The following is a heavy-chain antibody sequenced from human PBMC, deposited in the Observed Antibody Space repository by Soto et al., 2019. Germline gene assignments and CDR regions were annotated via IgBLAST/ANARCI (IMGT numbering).Heavy chain of an antibody. J-gene: IGHJ4*02. D-gene: IGHD3-22*01. CDR3: ARGLILPTGYLDY. V-gene: IGHV4-31*03. CDR1: GGSISSGGYY. CDR2: IYYSGST. Sequence: PSETLSLTCTVSGGSISSGGYYWSWIRQHPGKGLEWIGYIYYSGSTYYNPSLKSRVTISVDTSKNQFSLKLSSVTAADTAVYYCARGLILPTGYLDYWGQRTLVTVSS.